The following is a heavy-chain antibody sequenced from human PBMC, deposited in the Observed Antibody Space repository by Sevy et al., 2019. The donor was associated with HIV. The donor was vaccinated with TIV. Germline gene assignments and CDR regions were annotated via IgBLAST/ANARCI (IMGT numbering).Heavy chain of an antibody. J-gene: IGHJ3*01. Sequence: ASVKVSCKASGYTFTSYGISWVRQAPEQGLEWMGWISAYNGNTNYAQKLQGRVTMTTDTSTSTAYMELRSLRSDDTAVYYCARGSSGWTSRDAFDLWGQGTMVTVSS. CDR1: GYTFTSYG. V-gene: IGHV1-18*01. D-gene: IGHD6-19*01. CDR2: ISAYNGNT. CDR3: ARGSSGWTSRDAFDL.